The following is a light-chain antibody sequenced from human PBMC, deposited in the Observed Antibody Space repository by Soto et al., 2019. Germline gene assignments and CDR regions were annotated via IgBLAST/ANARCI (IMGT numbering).Light chain of an antibody. CDR1: QSVISSY. Sequence: EIVLTQSPGTLSLSPGERAALSCRASQSVISSYLAWYQQKPGQAPRLLIYGASSRATGIPVRFSGSGSGTDFTLTISSLEPEDFAVYFCQQYGSSPTFGQGTRLDIK. CDR3: QQYGSSPT. CDR2: GAS. J-gene: IGKJ5*01. V-gene: IGKV3-20*01.